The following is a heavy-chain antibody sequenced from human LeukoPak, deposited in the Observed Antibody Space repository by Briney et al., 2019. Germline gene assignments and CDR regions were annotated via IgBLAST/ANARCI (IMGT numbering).Heavy chain of an antibody. CDR2: IYTSGST. J-gene: IGHJ3*02. D-gene: IGHD2-2*01. V-gene: IGHV4-61*02. CDR3: ARESMLVVVVPAASNAFDI. CDR1: SGSISSDSYY. Sequence: SETLSLTCTVSSGSISSDSYYWSWIRQPAGKGLEWIGRIYTSGSTNYNPSLKSRVTISVDTSKNQFSLKLSSVTAADTAVYYCARESMLVVVVPAASNAFDIWGQGTMVTVSS.